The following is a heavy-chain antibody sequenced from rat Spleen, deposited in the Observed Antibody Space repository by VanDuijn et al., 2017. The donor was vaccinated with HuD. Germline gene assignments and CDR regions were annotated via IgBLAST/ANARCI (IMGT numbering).Heavy chain of an antibody. CDR3: ASKPLGPHVMDA. Sequence: EVQLVESDGGLVQPGRSLKLSCAASGFTFSDYYMAWVRQAPTKGLEWVATISYDGSSTYYRDSVKGRFTISRDNAKSTLYLQMDSLRSEDTATYYCASKPLGPHVMDAWGQGASVTVSS. V-gene: IGHV5-29*01. CDR2: ISYDGSST. D-gene: IGHD4-6*01. CDR1: GFTFSDYY. J-gene: IGHJ4*01.